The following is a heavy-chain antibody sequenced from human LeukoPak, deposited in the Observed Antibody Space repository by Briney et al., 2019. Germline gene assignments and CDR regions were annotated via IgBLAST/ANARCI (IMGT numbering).Heavy chain of an antibody. Sequence: PSETLSLTCTVSGCSISGYYWSWMRQPPGRGLKWIGYIYYSGSTNYNPSLKSRVTISVDTSKNQCSLKLSSVTAADTAVYYCARARSDLFDYWGQGTLVTVSS. D-gene: IGHD3/OR15-3a*01. CDR3: ARARSDLFDY. V-gene: IGHV4-59*01. J-gene: IGHJ4*02. CDR1: GCSISGYY. CDR2: IYYSGST.